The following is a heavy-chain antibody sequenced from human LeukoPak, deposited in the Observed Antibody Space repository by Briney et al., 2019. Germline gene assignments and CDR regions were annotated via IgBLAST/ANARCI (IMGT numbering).Heavy chain of an antibody. Sequence: GASVKVSCEASGYTFTGYYMHWVRQAPGQGLEWMGWINPNSGGTNYAQKFQGRVTLTRDTSISTAYMELTRLRSDDTAVYYCARDQNYYGSGSYPDYWGQGTLVTVSS. V-gene: IGHV1-2*02. CDR1: GYTFTGYY. CDR2: INPNSGGT. J-gene: IGHJ4*02. CDR3: ARDQNYYGSGSYPDY. D-gene: IGHD3-10*01.